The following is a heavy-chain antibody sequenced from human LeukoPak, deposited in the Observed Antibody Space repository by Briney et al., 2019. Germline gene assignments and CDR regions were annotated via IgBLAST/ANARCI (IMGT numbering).Heavy chain of an antibody. CDR1: GYSFTGYY. CDR2: INPNSGGT. V-gene: IGHV1-2*02. Sequence: ASVKVSCKTSGYSFTGYYIHWVRQAPGQGLEWMGWINPNSGGTNYPQKFQDRVTMTRDTSISTAYMELRSLRSDDTAVYYCARDHEWELLGYYYYGMDVWGQGTTVTVSS. J-gene: IGHJ6*02. CDR3: ARDHEWELLGYYYYGMDV. D-gene: IGHD1-26*01.